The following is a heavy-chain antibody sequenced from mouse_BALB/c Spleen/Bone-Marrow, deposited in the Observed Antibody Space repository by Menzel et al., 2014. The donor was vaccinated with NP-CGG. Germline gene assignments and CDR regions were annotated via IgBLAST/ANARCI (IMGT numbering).Heavy chain of an antibody. Sequence: QVHVKQSGPGLVKPGALVKISCKASGYTFTSYDINWVKQRPGQGLEWIGWIYPGDGSTKYNEKFKGKATLTADKSSSTAYMQLSSPTSENSAVYFCTRGGYGNYVGYGMDYWGQGTPVTVSS. CDR3: TRGGYGNYVGYGMDY. CDR1: GYTFTSYD. V-gene: IGHV1S56*01. CDR2: IYPGDGST. J-gene: IGHJ4*01. D-gene: IGHD2-1*01.